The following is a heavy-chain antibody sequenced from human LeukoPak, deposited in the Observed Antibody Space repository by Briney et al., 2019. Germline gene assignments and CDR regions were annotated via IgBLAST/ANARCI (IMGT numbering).Heavy chain of an antibody. D-gene: IGHD6-13*01. Sequence: GGSLRLSCAASGFSFNSYAMSWVRQAPGKGLEWVSAISGSGGRTHFADSVKGRFTISRDKSKNTMSLQMNSLRAEDTAVYFCAKDREYSSSWNYYLDSWGQGTLVTVSS. J-gene: IGHJ4*02. CDR1: GFSFNSYA. CDR2: ISGSGGRT. V-gene: IGHV3-23*01. CDR3: AKDREYSSSWNYYLDS.